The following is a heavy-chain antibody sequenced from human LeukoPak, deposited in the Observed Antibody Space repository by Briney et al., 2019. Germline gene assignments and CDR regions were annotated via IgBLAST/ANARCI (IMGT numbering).Heavy chain of an antibody. CDR2: INYSGNT. CDR1: GGSMSSYY. Sequence: SETLSLTCTVSGGSMSSYYWNWIRQPPGKGLEWIGYINYSGNTNYNPSLKSRVTISIDTSKNQFSLKLSSVTAADTAVYYCTRYWWSGAAPGSWFDPWGQGTLVTVSS. D-gene: IGHD2-15*01. V-gene: IGHV4-59*08. CDR3: TRYWWSGAAPGSWFDP. J-gene: IGHJ5*02.